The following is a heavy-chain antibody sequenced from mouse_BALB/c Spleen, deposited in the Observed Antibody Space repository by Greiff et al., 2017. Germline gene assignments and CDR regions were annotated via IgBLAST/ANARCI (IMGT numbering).Heavy chain of an antibody. V-gene: IGHV1-9*01. J-gene: IGHJ3*01. Sequence: QVQLQQSGAELMKPGASVKISCKATGYTISSYWIEWVKQRPGHGLEWIGEILPGSGSTNYNEKFKGKATFTADTSSNTAYMQLSSLTSEDSAVYYCATTTATWFAYWGQGTLVTVSA. CDR3: ATTTATWFAY. CDR2: ILPGSGST. CDR1: GYTISSYW. D-gene: IGHD1-2*01.